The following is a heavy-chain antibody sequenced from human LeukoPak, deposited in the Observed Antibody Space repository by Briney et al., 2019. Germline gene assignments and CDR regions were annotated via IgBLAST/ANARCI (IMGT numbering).Heavy chain of an antibody. Sequence: GASVKVSCKASGYTFTSYGISWVRQAPGQGLEWMGWISAYNGNTNYAQKLQGRVTMTTDTSTSTAYMELRSLRSDDTAVYYCAAQSSGYSSSLYGMDVRGQGTTVTVSS. D-gene: IGHD6-13*01. V-gene: IGHV1-18*01. CDR3: AAQSSGYSSSLYGMDV. J-gene: IGHJ6*02. CDR2: ISAYNGNT. CDR1: GYTFTSYG.